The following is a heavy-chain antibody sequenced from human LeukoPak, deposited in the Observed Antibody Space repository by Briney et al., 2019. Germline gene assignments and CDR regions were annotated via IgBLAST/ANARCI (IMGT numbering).Heavy chain of an antibody. D-gene: IGHD4-11*01. CDR1: GFTFGHYG. J-gene: IGHJ5*01. V-gene: IGHV3-33*06. CDR2: IWSDATNM. Sequence: GGSLRLSCTTSGFTFGHYGMHWVRQAPGKGLEWVAVIWSDATNMYYGDSVKGRFTISRDNSKNTIYLQMNSLRVEDTAVYYCAKDARRGFDYSNSLESWGQGTLVTVSS. CDR3: AKDARRGFDYSNSLES.